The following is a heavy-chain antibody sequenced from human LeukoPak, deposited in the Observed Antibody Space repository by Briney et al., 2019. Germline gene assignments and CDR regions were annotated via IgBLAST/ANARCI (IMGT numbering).Heavy chain of an antibody. V-gene: IGHV3-74*01. CDR2: INSDGSST. Sequence: GGSLRLSCAASGFTFSGYWMHWVRQAPGKGLVWVSRINSDGSSTSYADSVKGRFTISRDNAKNTLYLQMNSLRAEDTAVYYCARGYCSSTSCYSYYYYYMDVWGKGTTVTVSS. CDR1: GFTFSGYW. CDR3: ARGYCSSTSCYSYYYYYMDV. D-gene: IGHD2-2*02. J-gene: IGHJ6*03.